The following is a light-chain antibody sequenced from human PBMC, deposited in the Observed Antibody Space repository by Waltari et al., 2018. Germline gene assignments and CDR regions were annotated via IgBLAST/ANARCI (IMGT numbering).Light chain of an antibody. CDR2: KDI. Sequence: SSELTQPASVSVSLGQTARITCSGDVPATHKGRRFQQKPGQAPVLFIYKDIERPSGIPDRFSGSSSGTTLTLTISGAQVEDEAAYYCYSAADNHRVLFGGGTKLTVL. V-gene: IGLV3-27*01. CDR1: VPATHK. J-gene: IGLJ2*01. CDR3: YSAADNHRVL.